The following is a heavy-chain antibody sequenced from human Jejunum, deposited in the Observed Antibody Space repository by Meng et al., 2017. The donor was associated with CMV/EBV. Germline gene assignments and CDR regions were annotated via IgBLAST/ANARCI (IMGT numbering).Heavy chain of an antibody. Sequence: VRLVVSGGGLVQPGGSLCLSRAASGFNVRHHEMNWVRQAPGKGLEWVSVISSSGGTTYYADSVKGRFTISRDNSKNTLYLQMNSLRVEDTAIYYCAKDPGERKLFDYWGQGALVTVSS. CDR1: GFNVRHHE. CDR3: AKDPGERKLFDY. CDR2: ISSSGGTT. D-gene: IGHD1-1*01. V-gene: IGHV3-23*04. J-gene: IGHJ4*02.